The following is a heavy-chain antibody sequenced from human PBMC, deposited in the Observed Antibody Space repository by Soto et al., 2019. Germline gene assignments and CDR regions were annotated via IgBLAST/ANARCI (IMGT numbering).Heavy chain of an antibody. V-gene: IGHV5-51*01. CDR1: GYSFTSYW. CDR2: IYPGDSDT. Sequence: PVESLKISCKGSGYSFTSYWIGWVRQMPGKGMEWMGIIYPGDSDTRYSPSFQGEVTISADKSISTAYLQWSSLKASDTAMYYCARQARCRRTSCYLVWFDPWGQGTLVTVSS. CDR3: ARQARCRRTSCYLVWFDP. D-gene: IGHD2-2*01. J-gene: IGHJ5*02.